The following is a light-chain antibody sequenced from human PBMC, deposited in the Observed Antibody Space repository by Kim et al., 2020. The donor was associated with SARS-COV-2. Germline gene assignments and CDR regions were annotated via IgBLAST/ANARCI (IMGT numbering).Light chain of an antibody. CDR2: GAA. CDR3: QQYGSSPWT. V-gene: IGKV3-20*01. J-gene: IGKJ1*01. CDR1: QSVRNSY. Sequence: SPGERATLSCRASQSVRNSYLAWYQQKPGRTPRVLMYGAANRAAGIPDRFSGSGSGTDFTLTIRRLEPEDFAVYYCQQYGSSPWTFGQGTKVDIK.